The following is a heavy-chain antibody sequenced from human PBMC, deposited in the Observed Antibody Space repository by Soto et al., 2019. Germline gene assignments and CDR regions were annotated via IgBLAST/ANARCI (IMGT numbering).Heavy chain of an antibody. CDR2: IKQDGSEK. D-gene: IGHD3-10*01. V-gene: IGHV3-7*05. CDR1: GFTFSSYW. Sequence: GGSLRLSCAASGFTFSSYWMSWVRQAPGKGLEWVANIKQDGSEKYYVDSVKGRFTISRDNAKNSLYLQMNSLRAEDTAVYYCAREVNYGSGSPLDRTYGMDVWGQGTTVTVSS. CDR3: AREVNYGSGSPLDRTYGMDV. J-gene: IGHJ6*02.